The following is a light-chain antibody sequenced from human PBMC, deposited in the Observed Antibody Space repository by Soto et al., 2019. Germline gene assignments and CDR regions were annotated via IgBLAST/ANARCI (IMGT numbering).Light chain of an antibody. V-gene: IGKV3-15*01. CDR1: QDVGNR. J-gene: IGKJ1*01. Sequence: EVVMTQSPATLSVSPGERVTLSCWASQDVGNRLAWYQQKPGQAPRLLIYGATTRATGIPARFSGSGSRTQFTLNISSLQSEDFALYYCQQCNDLPPWTFGQGTKVEI. CDR2: GAT. CDR3: QQCNDLPPWT.